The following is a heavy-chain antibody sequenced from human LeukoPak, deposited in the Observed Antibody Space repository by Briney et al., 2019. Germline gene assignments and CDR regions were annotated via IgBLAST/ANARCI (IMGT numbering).Heavy chain of an antibody. CDR3: ARGLGLSMIVGLKFDP. D-gene: IGHD3-22*01. Sequence: SETLSLTCAVYGGSFSGYYWSWIRQPPGKGLEWIGEINHSGSTNYNPSLKSRVTISVDTSKNQFSLKLSSVTAADTAVYYCARGLGLSMIVGLKFDPWGQGTLVTVSS. CDR1: GGSFSGYY. V-gene: IGHV4-34*01. CDR2: INHSGST. J-gene: IGHJ5*02.